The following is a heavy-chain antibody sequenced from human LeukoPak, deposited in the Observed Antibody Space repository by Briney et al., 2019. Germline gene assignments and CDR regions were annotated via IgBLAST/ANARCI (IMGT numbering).Heavy chain of an antibody. J-gene: IGHJ6*02. D-gene: IGHD3-10*01. CDR2: LNWNGGST. V-gene: IGHV3-20*04. CDR3: ARDRGMDYGMDV. CDR1: GFTFDDYA. Sequence: GGSLRLSCAASGFTFDDYAMSCVRHAPGKGLECVSGLNWNGGSTGYADSVKGRFTISRDNAKNSLSLQMNSLRAEDTALYYCARDRGMDYGMDVWGQGTTVTVSS.